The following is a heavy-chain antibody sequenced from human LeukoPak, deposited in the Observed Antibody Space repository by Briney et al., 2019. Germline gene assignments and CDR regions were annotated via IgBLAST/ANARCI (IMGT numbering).Heavy chain of an antibody. CDR3: ARYSSGWRSFVI. V-gene: IGHV4-59*01. D-gene: IGHD6-19*01. CDR2: IYYSGST. J-gene: IGHJ3*02. CDR1: GGSISSYY. Sequence: PSETLSLTCTVSGGSISSYYWSWIRQPPGKGLEWIGYIYYSGSTNYNPSLKSRVTISVDTSKNQFSLNLSSVTAADTAVYYCARYSSGWRSFVIWGQGTMVTVSS.